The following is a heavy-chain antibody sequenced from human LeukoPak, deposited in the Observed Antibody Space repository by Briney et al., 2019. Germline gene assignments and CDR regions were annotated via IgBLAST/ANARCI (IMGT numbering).Heavy chain of an antibody. J-gene: IGHJ4*02. D-gene: IGHD2-2*03. CDR2: MNPNSGNT. Sequence: GASVKVSCKASGYTFTSYDINWVRQATGQGLEWMGWMNPNSGNTGYAQKFQGRVTMTRNTSISTAYMELSSLRSEDTAVYYCARGPGYCSSTSCPESDYWGQGTLVTVSS. V-gene: IGHV1-8*01. CDR3: ARGPGYCSSTSCPESDY. CDR1: GYTFTSYD.